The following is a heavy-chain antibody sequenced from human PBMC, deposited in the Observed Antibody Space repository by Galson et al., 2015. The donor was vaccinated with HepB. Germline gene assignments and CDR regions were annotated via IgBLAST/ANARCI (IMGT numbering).Heavy chain of an antibody. Sequence: SLRLSCAASGFTFSSYGMHWVRQAPGKGLEWVAVIWYDGSNKYYADSVKGRFTISRDNSKNTLYLQMNSLRAEDTAVYYCARGDYDFWSGYYPDAFDIWGQGTMVTVSS. CDR2: IWYDGSNK. D-gene: IGHD3-3*01. J-gene: IGHJ3*02. V-gene: IGHV3-33*01. CDR3: ARGDYDFWSGYYPDAFDI. CDR1: GFTFSSYG.